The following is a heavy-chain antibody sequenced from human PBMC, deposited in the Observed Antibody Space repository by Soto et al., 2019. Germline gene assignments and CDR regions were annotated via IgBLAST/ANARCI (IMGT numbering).Heavy chain of an antibody. J-gene: IGHJ4*02. CDR3: ARDLTEPLGGLAYCGGDCYPY. CDR1: GFTVSSNY. Sequence: GGSLRLSCAASGFTVSSNYMSWVRQAPGKGLEWVSVIYSGGSTYYADSVKGRFTISRDNSKNTLYLQMNSLRAEDTAVYYCARDLTEPLGGLAYCGGDCYPYWGQGTLVTVSS. D-gene: IGHD2-21*02. CDR2: IYSGGST. V-gene: IGHV3-66*01.